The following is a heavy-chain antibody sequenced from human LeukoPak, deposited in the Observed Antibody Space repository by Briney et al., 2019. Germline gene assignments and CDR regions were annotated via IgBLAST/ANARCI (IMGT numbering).Heavy chain of an antibody. CDR3: SSIAAGYGMDV. Sequence: SETLSLTCTVSGDSISSYYWSWIRQPPGKGLEWIGYIYYSGSTNYNPSLKSRVTISVDTSKNQFSLKLSSVTAADTAVYYCSSIAAGYGMDVWGQGTTVTVSS. D-gene: IGHD6-13*01. J-gene: IGHJ6*02. V-gene: IGHV4-59*01. CDR2: IYYSGST. CDR1: GDSISSYY.